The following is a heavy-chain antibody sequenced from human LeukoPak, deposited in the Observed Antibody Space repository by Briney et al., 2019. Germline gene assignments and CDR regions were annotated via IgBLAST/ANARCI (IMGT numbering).Heavy chain of an antibody. CDR2: IDTKTGNP. J-gene: IGHJ4*02. Sequence: ASVKVSCKASGYTFSSCAINWVRQAPGQGLEYMGWIDTKTGNPTYAQGFTGRFVFSLDTSVSTAYLQISSLKAEDTAVYYCASGVEYCSSTSCYQTPFDYWGQGTLVTVSS. V-gene: IGHV7-4-1*02. D-gene: IGHD2-2*01. CDR1: GYTFSSCA. CDR3: ASGVEYCSSTSCYQTPFDY.